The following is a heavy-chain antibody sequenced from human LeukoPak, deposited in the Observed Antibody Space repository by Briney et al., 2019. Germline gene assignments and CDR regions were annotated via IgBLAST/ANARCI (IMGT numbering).Heavy chain of an antibody. D-gene: IGHD2-8*01. CDR2: IWYDGINK. V-gene: IGHV3-30*02. J-gene: IGHJ4*02. Sequence: QPGGSLRLSCAASGFVFSNYAMHWVRQAPGKGLEWVAFIWYDGINKVHADSVKGRFTVSRDDSRNTLYLQMNNLRAEDTAVYYCAKDHLNGLNGADPVDHWGQGTLVTVSS. CDR1: GFVFSNYA. CDR3: AKDHLNGLNGADPVDH.